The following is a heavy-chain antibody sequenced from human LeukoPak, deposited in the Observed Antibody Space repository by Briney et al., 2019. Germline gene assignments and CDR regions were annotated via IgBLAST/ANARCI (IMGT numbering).Heavy chain of an antibody. CDR2: INHSGGS. D-gene: IGHD1-26*01. Sequence: PSESLSPTCALYGASFRGYYCMWVSQSPGKGLEWIGEINHSGGSNYSPSLKSRVTISIDTSRSQFSLKLTSVTAADTAVYYCVMGQWEPKGTYWGQGTLVTISS. CDR3: VMGQWEPKGTY. CDR1: GASFRGYY. V-gene: IGHV4-34*01. J-gene: IGHJ4*02.